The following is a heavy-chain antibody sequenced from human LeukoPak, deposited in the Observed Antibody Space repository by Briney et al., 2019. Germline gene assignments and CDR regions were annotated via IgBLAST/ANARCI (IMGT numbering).Heavy chain of an antibody. CDR3: AKGSGINHYHWIDP. J-gene: IGHJ5*02. CDR2: ISGGGGST. CDR1: GFIVDDYA. D-gene: IGHD1-14*01. V-gene: IGHV3-23*01. Sequence: GGSLRLSCAASGFIVDDYAMYWVRQAPGKGLEWVSGISGGGGSTYYADSVKGRFTISRDNSKNTLYLQMDSLRAEDTALYYCAKGSGINHYHWIDPWGQGTLVTVSS.